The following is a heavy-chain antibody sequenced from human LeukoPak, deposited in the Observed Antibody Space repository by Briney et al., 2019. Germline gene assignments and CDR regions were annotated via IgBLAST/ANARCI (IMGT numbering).Heavy chain of an antibody. Sequence: PGGSLRLSCAASGFTFSSYSMNWVRQAPGKGLEWVSSISSSSSYIYYADSVKGRFTISRDNAKNSLYLQMNSLRAEDTAVYYCAREYVGRWYFDYSGQGTLVTVSS. CDR2: ISSSSSYI. D-gene: IGHD1-26*01. CDR3: AREYVGRWYFDY. J-gene: IGHJ4*02. CDR1: GFTFSSYS. V-gene: IGHV3-21*01.